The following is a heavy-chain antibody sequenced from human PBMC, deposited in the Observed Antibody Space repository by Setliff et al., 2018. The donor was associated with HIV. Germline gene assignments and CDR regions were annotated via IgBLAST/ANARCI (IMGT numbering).Heavy chain of an antibody. CDR2: IEYDESNK. V-gene: IGHV3-30*02. Sequence: GGSLRLSCVASGFTFSISGMHWVRQAPGKGLEWVTYIEYDESNKRYADNVKGRFTISRDNSKNTLYLQMNSLRLEDTALYYCVKPPRPSSWPQYYFDYWGQGTLVTVSS. D-gene: IGHD6-13*01. J-gene: IGHJ4*02. CDR3: VKPPRPSSWPQYYFDY. CDR1: GFTFSISG.